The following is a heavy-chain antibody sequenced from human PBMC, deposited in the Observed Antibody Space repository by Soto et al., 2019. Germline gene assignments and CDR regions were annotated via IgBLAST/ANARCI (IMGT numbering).Heavy chain of an antibody. Sequence: QVQLQESGPGLVKPSETLSLTCTVSGGSISRYYWSWIRQPPGKGLEWIGYIYYSGSTNYNPSLKSRVTISVATSKNQSTLKLSSVTAADTAVYYCASHRWGGGSRCVDYWGQGTLVTVSS. D-gene: IGHD2-15*01. CDR2: IYYSGST. CDR1: GGSISRYY. V-gene: IGHV4-59*08. CDR3: ASHRWGGGSRCVDY. J-gene: IGHJ4*02.